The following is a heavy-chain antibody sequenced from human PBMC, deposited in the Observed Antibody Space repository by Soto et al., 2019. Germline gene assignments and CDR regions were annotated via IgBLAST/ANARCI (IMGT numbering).Heavy chain of an antibody. D-gene: IGHD3-3*01. V-gene: IGHV3-30*18. CDR3: AKEGPLAIFGVVTPYGMDV. CDR2: ISYDGSNK. J-gene: IGHJ6*02. Sequence: GSLRLSCAASGFTFRSYGMHWVRQAPGKGLEWVAVISYDGSNKYYADSVKGRFTISRDNSKNTLYLQMNSLRAEDTAVYYCAKEGPLAIFGVVTPYGMDVWGQGTTVTVSS. CDR1: GFTFRSYG.